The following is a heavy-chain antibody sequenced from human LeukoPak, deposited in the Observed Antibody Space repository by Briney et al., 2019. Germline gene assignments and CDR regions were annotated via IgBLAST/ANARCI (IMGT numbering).Heavy chain of an antibody. D-gene: IGHD2-15*01. CDR3: ARGLAYSYGPIED. Sequence: GASVKVSCKASGGIFSSYALNWVRQAPGQGLEWMAGTIPIIGIKDYSKKFQGRVTVTADDSTTTAFMELSGLRSEDTAVYFCARGLAYSYGPIEDWGQGALVTVSS. J-gene: IGHJ4*02. CDR1: GGIFSSYA. CDR2: TIPIIGIK. V-gene: IGHV1-69*10.